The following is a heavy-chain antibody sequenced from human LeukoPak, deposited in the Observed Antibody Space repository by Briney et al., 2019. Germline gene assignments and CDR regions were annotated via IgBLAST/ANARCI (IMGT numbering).Heavy chain of an antibody. CDR1: GFSFNRYA. J-gene: IGHJ6*02. Sequence: PGGSLRLSCLASGFSFNRYAMHWVRQAPGKGLEWLAVISYDGTTTYYANSVKGRFVISRDNSKNTLYLQMNSLRAEDTAVYFCAKEGPCSGGSCWVGYYYYGMDVWGQGTTVTVSS. CDR3: AKEGPCSGGSCWVGYYYYGMDV. CDR2: ISYDGTTT. V-gene: IGHV3-30*09. D-gene: IGHD2-15*01.